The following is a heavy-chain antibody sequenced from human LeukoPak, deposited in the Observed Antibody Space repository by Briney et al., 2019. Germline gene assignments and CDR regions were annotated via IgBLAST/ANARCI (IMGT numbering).Heavy chain of an antibody. CDR1: GYTFIDYY. V-gene: IGHV1-2*06. Sequence: ASVKASCKASGYTFIDYYIHWVRQAPGQGLEWMGRINPSSGGTNYAQKFQGRVTMTRDTSISTAYMELSSLRSDDTAVYYCARGPPNWGYDYWGPGTLVTVSS. CDR3: ARGPPNWGYDY. CDR2: INPSSGGT. J-gene: IGHJ4*02. D-gene: IGHD7-27*01.